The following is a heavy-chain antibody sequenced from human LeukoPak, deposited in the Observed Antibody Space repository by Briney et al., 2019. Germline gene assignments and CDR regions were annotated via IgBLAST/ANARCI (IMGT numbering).Heavy chain of an antibody. CDR3: ARFHSPFKGYFDY. V-gene: IGHV4-34*01. J-gene: IGHJ4*02. CDR1: GGSFSGYY. Sequence: SETLSLTCAVYGGSFSGYYWSWIRQPPGKGLEWIGEINHSGSTNYNPSLKSRVTISVDTSKNQFSLKLSSVTAADTAVYYCARFHSPFKGYFDYWGQGTLVTVSS. CDR2: INHSGST. D-gene: IGHD2-15*01.